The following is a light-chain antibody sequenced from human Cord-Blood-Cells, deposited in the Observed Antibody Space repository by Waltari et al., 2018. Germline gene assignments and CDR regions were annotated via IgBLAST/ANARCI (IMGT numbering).Light chain of an antibody. J-gene: IGLJ3*02. V-gene: IGLV2-11*01. CDR3: CSYAGSYTWV. CDR1: SSDVGGYNY. Sequence: QSALTPPRSVSGSPGQSVTISCTATSSDVGGYNYVSWYQQHPGKAPKLMIYDVSKRPSGVPDRFSGSKSGNTASLTISGLQAEDEADYYCCSYAGSYTWVFGGGTKLTVL. CDR2: DVS.